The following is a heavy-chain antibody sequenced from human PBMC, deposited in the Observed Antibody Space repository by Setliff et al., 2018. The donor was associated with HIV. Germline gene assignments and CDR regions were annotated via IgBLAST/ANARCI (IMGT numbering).Heavy chain of an antibody. CDR1: GGSISAYY. CDR3: SRDGGGDSSTEYYFDY. Sequence: SETLSLTCTVSGGSISAYYWGWIRQPPGKGLEWIGSIYHSGSTYYNPSLKSRVTISVDTSKNQFSLKLSSVTAADTAVYYCSRDGGGDSSTEYYFDYWGQGTLVTVSS. D-gene: IGHD6-13*01. CDR2: IYHSGST. J-gene: IGHJ4*02. V-gene: IGHV4-38-2*02.